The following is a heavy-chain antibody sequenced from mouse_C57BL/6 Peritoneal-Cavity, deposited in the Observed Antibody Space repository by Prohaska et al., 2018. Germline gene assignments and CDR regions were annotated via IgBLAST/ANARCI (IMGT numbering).Heavy chain of an antibody. V-gene: IGHV5-17*01. CDR3: ATPYYGSSSYWYFDV. D-gene: IGHD1-1*01. CDR2: ISSCSSTS. Sequence: EVQLVESGGGLVKPGGSLKLSCAASGFTFSDYGMHWVRQAPEKGLDWVAYISSCSSTSYYADTVKGRFTISRDNAKNTLFLQMTSLRSEDTAMYYCATPYYGSSSYWYFDVWGTGTTVTVSS. J-gene: IGHJ1*03. CDR1: GFTFSDYG.